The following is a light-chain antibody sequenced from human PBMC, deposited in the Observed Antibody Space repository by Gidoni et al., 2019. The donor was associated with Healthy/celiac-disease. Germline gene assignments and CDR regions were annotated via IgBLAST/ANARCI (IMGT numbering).Light chain of an antibody. CDR3: QQYYSTPDT. V-gene: IGKV4-1*01. Sequence: DIVMTLSPASLAVSLGERATINCKSSQSVLYSPNNKNYLAWYQQKPGQPPKLLIYWASTRESGVPDRFSGSGSGTDFTLTISSLQAEDVAVYYCQQYYSTPDTFGQXTKLEIK. CDR2: WAS. CDR1: QSVLYSPNNKNY. J-gene: IGKJ2*01.